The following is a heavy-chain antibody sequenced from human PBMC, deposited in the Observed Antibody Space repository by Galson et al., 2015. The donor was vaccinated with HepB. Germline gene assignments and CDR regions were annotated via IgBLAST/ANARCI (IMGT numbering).Heavy chain of an antibody. D-gene: IGHD3-16*02. J-gene: IGHJ3*02. CDR2: ISYDGSNK. CDR1: GFTFSSYA. V-gene: IGHV3-30*04. Sequence: SLRLSCAASGFTFSSYAMHWVRQAPGKGLEWVAVISYDGSNKYYADSVKGRFTISRDNSKNTLYLQMNSLRAEDTAVYYCARETLVTFGGVIVEGDAFDIWGQGTMVTVSS. CDR3: ARETLVTFGGVIVEGDAFDI.